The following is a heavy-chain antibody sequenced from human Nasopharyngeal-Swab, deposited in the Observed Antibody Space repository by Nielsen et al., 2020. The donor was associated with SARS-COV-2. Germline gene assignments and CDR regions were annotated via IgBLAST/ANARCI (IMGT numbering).Heavy chain of an antibody. CDR3: ARTLGSDDAFDI. D-gene: IGHD7-27*01. CDR2: ISYDGSNK. CDR1: GFTFSSYA. J-gene: IGHJ3*02. Sequence: RGSLRLSCAASGFTFSSYAMHWVRQAPGKGLEWVAVISYDGSNKYYADSVKGRFTISRDNSKNTLYLQMNSLRAEDTAVYYCARTLGSDDAFDIWGQGTMVTVSS. V-gene: IGHV3-30*04.